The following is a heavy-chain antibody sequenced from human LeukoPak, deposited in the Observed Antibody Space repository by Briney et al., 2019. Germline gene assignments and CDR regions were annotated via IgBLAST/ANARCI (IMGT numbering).Heavy chain of an antibody. J-gene: IGHJ5*02. V-gene: IGHV4-34*01. CDR3: ARSCYYDSSGYYYSLRSRTNWFDP. CDR2: INHSGST. D-gene: IGHD3-22*01. Sequence: SETLSLTCAVYGGSFSGYYWSWIRQPPEKGLEWIGEINHSGSTNYNPSLKSRVTISVDTSKNQFSLKLSSVTAADTAVYYCARSCYYDSSGYYYSLRSRTNWFDPWGQGTLVTVSS. CDR1: GGSFSGYY.